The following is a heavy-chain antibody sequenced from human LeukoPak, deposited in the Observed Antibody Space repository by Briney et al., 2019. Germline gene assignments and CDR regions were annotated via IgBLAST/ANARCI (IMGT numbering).Heavy chain of an antibody. Sequence: SETLSLTSAVYGVSINGYYWRWLRQPPGKGLEWIGKINHSGSTNYNPSLKSRLTISVDTSKNQFSLKLSSVTAADTAVYYCARGDDSNSSGNYYYYMAVWGKGGTVTLSS. V-gene: IGHV4-34*01. CDR2: INHSGST. D-gene: IGHD4-11*01. CDR3: ARGDDSNSSGNYYYYMAV. J-gene: IGHJ6*03. CDR1: GVSINGYY.